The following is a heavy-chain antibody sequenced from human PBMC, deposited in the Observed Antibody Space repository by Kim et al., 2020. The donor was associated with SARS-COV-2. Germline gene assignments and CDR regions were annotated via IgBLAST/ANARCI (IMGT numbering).Heavy chain of an antibody. CDR2: GNT. Sequence: GNTNYNHSLKSRVTISVDTSKNHFSLQLSSVTAADTAVYYCARERDRDFDYWGQGTLVTVSS. D-gene: IGHD2-15*01. CDR3: ARERDRDFDY. J-gene: IGHJ4*02. V-gene: IGHV4-59*01.